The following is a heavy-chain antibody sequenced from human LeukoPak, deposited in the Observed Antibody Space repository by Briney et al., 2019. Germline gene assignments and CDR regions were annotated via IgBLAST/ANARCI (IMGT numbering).Heavy chain of an antibody. J-gene: IGHJ4*02. V-gene: IGHV4-39*07. CDR1: GGSISSYY. D-gene: IGHD3-3*01. CDR3: ARLQFLSGGYYAFDS. Sequence: PSETLSLTCTVSGGSISSYYWGWIRQPPGKGLEWIGSIHHSGNTNYNPSLKSRVTISVDTSKNQFSLNLTSVTAADTAVYYCARLQFLSGGYYAFDSWGQGSQVSVSS. CDR2: IHHSGNT.